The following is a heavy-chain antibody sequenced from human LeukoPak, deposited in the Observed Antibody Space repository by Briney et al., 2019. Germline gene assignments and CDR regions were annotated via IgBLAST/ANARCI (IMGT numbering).Heavy chain of an antibody. V-gene: IGHV3-21*01. D-gene: IGHD6-19*01. CDR1: GFTFSSYS. CDR3: ARVSAVAFDY. Sequence: GGSLRLSCAASGFTFSSYSMNWVRQAPGKGLEWVSSISSSSSYIYYADSVKGRFTISRDNAKNSLYLQMNSLRAKDTAVYYCARVSAVAFDYWGQGTLVTVSS. CDR2: ISSSSSYI. J-gene: IGHJ4*02.